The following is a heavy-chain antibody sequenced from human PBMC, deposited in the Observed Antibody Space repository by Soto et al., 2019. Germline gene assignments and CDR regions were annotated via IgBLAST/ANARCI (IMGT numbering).Heavy chain of an antibody. CDR2: IYHSGST. D-gene: IGHD3-22*01. CDR1: GYSISSGYY. V-gene: IGHV4-38-2*01. J-gene: IGHJ4*02. CDR3: ARVASGDSSGYYYALFDY. Sequence: ATLSLTCAVSGYSISSGYYWCCIRQPPGKGLEWIGSIYHSGSTYYNPSLKSRVTISVDTSKNQFSLKLSSVTAADTAVYYCARVASGDSSGYYYALFDYWGQGTLVTVSS.